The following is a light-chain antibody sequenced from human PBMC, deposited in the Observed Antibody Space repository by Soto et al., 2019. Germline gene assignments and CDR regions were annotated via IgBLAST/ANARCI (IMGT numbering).Light chain of an antibody. CDR1: SSNIGTGYD. V-gene: IGLV1-40*01. CDR3: QSYDRSLSSFV. J-gene: IGLJ1*01. CDR2: GNI. Sequence: QSVLTQPPSVSGAPVQRVTISCTGSSSNIGTGYDVHWYQQLPGSAPKLLIYGNIYRPSGVPDRFSASKSGTSASLAITGLQAEDEADYYCQSYDRSLSSFVFGTGTKVTVL.